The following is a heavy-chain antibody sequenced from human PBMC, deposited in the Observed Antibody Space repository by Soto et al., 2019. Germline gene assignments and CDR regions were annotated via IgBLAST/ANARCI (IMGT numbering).Heavy chain of an antibody. CDR3: ARTVGLLDP. CDR1: GDSVSSNSAA. V-gene: IGHV6-1*01. D-gene: IGHD2-15*01. CDR2: TYYRSKWYK. Sequence: SQTLSLTCAISGDSVSSNSAAWNWIRQSPSRGLEWLVRTYYRSKWYKEYAASVRSRITINPDTSKNQFSLQLNSVSPEDTAVYYCARTVGLLDPWGQGTQVTVSS. J-gene: IGHJ5*02.